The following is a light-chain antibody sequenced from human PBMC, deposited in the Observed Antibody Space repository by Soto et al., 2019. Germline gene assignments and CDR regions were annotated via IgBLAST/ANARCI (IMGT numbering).Light chain of an antibody. V-gene: IGKV3-15*01. J-gene: IGKJ3*01. CDR3: QQYNDWPPFT. CDR1: QSVSSN. CDR2: GAS. Sequence: EILMTQSPATLSVSPGERATLSCRASQSVSSNLAWYQQKPGQAPRLLIYGASTRATGIPARFSGGGSGTEFTLTISSLRSEYFAVYYCQQYNDWPPFTFGPGTKVDIK.